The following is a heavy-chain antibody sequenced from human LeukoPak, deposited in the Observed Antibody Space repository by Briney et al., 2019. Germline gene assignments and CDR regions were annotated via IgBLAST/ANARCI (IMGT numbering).Heavy chain of an antibody. CDR3: AKDPSVYYGDYIIR. D-gene: IGHD4-17*01. V-gene: IGHV3-23*01. J-gene: IGHJ4*02. CDR1: GFTFSSYA. Sequence: GGSLRLSCAASGFTFSSYAISWVRQAPGKGLECADSVKGRFTISRDNSKNTLYLQINSLRAEDTAVYYCAKDPSVYYGDYIIRWGQGTLVIVSS.